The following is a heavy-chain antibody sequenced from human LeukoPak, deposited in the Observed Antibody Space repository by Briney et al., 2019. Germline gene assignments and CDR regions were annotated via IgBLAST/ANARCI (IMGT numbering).Heavy chain of an antibody. V-gene: IGHV5-51*01. CDR2: IYPGDSDT. J-gene: IGHJ4*02. Sequence: GESLKISCKGSGYSFTSYWISWVRQMPGKGLEWMGIIYPGDSDTRYSPSFQGQVTISADKSISTAYLQWSSLKASDTAMYYCASSPVYSSGWPYYFDYWGQGTLVTVSS. CDR1: GYSFTSYW. D-gene: IGHD6-19*01. CDR3: ASSPVYSSGWPYYFDY.